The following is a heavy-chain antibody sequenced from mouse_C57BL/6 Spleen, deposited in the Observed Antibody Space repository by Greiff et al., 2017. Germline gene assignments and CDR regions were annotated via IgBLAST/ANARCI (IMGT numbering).Heavy chain of an antibody. CDR1: GFSFNTYA. D-gene: IGHD4-1*02. V-gene: IGHV10-1*01. J-gene: IGHJ4*01. CDR2: IRSKSNNYAT. CDR3: VRPNWDDYAMDY. Sequence: EVKLVESGGGLVQPKGSLKLSCAASGFSFNTYAMNWVRQAPGKGLEWVARIRSKSNNYATYYADSVKDRFTISRDDSESMLYLQMNNLKTEDTAMYYCVRPNWDDYAMDYWGQGTSVTVSS.